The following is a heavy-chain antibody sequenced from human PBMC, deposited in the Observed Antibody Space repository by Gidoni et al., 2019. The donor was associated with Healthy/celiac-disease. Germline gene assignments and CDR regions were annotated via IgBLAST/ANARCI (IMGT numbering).Heavy chain of an antibody. V-gene: IGHV1-69*01. CDR3: ARDRPSIMITFGGVIDLSYGMDV. Sequence: QVQLVQSGAEVKKPGSSVKVSCKASGGTFSSYAISWVRQAPGQGLEWMGGIIPVFGTANYAQKFQGRVTITADESTSTAYMELSSLRSEDTAVYYCARDRPSIMITFGGVIDLSYGMDVWGQGTTVTVSS. D-gene: IGHD3-16*02. CDR1: GGTFSSYA. CDR2: IIPVFGTA. J-gene: IGHJ6*02.